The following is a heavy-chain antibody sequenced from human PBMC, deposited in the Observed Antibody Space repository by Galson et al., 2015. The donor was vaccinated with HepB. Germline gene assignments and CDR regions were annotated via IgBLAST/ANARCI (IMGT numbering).Heavy chain of an antibody. CDR3: ARGGPGGYSYGYPHWFDP. CDR2: IYYSGST. V-gene: IGHV4-31*03. J-gene: IGHJ5*02. Sequence: TLSLTCTVSGGSISSGGYYWSWIRQYPGKGLEWIGYIYYSGSTYYNPSLKSRVTISVDTSKNQFSLKLSSVTAADTAVYYCARGGPGGYSYGYPHWFDPWGQGTLVTVSS. CDR1: GGSISSGGYY. D-gene: IGHD5-18*01.